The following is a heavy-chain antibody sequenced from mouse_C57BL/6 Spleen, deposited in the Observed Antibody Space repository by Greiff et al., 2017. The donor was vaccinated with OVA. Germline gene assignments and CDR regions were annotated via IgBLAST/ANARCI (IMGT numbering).Heavy chain of an antibody. Sequence: VHVKQSGPELVKPGASVKMSCKASGYTFTDYNMHWVKQSHGKSLEWIGYINPNNGGTSYNQKFKGKATLTVNKSSSTAYMELRSLTSEDSAVYYCARERTGTGFAYWGQGTLVTVSA. CDR2: INPNNGGT. V-gene: IGHV1-22*01. CDR1: GYTFTDYN. CDR3: ARERTGTGFAY. J-gene: IGHJ3*01. D-gene: IGHD4-1*01.